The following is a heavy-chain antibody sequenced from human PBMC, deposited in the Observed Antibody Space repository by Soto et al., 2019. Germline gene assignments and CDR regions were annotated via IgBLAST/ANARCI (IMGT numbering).Heavy chain of an antibody. V-gene: IGHV3-23*01. D-gene: IGHD6-19*01. CDR1: GFTFSSYA. Sequence: GGSLRLSCAASGFTFSSYAMSWVRQAPGKGLEWVSAISGSGGSTYYADSVKGRFTISRDNSKNTLYLQMNSLRAEDTAVYYCAGYSSGWYGRVYYYMDVWGKGTTVTVSS. CDR2: ISGSGGST. J-gene: IGHJ6*03. CDR3: AGYSSGWYGRVYYYMDV.